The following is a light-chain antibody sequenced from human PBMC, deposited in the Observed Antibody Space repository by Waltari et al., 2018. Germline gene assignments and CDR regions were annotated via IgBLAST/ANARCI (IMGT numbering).Light chain of an antibody. CDR1: SSDIGDYDY. J-gene: IGLJ1*01. V-gene: IGLV2-14*03. CDR2: DIG. Sequence: QSALTQPASVSGSPGQSITISCTGSSSDIGDYDYVSWYQQSPGKAPKLLIYDIGTRPSGVSDRFSGPKSGNTASLTISGLQAEDESDYYCCAYTSSSSLGVFGTGTKVTVL. CDR3: CAYTSSSSLGV.